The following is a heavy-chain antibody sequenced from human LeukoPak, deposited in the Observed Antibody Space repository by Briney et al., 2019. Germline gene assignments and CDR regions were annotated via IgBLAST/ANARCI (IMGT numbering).Heavy chain of an antibody. CDR1: GFTFSTYW. V-gene: IGHV3-7*03. Sequence: PGGSLRLSCAASGFTFSTYWMSWVRQAPGKGLEWVANIKQDGSEKYYVDSVKGRFTISRDNYMHTLYLQMSSLRADDTAVYYCAKGKLGYCSGGSCYSFDYWGQGTLVTVSS. CDR3: AKGKLGYCSGGSCYSFDY. CDR2: IKQDGSEK. D-gene: IGHD2-15*01. J-gene: IGHJ4*02.